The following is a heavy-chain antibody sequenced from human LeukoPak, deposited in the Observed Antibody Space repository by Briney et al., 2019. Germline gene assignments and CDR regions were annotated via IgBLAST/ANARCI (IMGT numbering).Heavy chain of an antibody. D-gene: IGHD3-16*02. CDR3: ARGTGDYVWGSYRYTGGEDSFDI. V-gene: IGHV1-2*02. CDR2: INPNSGAP. CDR1: GYTFTDYY. J-gene: IGHJ3*02. Sequence: ASVKVSCKASGYTFTDYYMHWVRQAPGQGLEWMGWINPNSGAPNYAQNFQGRVSMTRDTSISTAYMEVSRLRSDDTAVYYCARGTGDYVWGSYRYTGGEDSFDIWGQGTLVTVSS.